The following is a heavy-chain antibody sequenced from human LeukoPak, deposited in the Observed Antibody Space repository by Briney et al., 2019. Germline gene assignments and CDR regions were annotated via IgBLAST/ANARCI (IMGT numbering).Heavy chain of an antibody. Sequence: GGSLRLSCAASGFTFSSYEMNWVRQAPGKGLEWVSYISSSGSTIYYADSVKGRFTISRDNAKNSLYLQMNSLRAEDTAVYYCARVSSYDSSGYHFDYWGQGSLVTVCS. CDR3: ARVSSYDSSGYHFDY. V-gene: IGHV3-48*03. CDR2: ISSSGSTI. D-gene: IGHD3-22*01. J-gene: IGHJ4*02. CDR1: GFTFSSYE.